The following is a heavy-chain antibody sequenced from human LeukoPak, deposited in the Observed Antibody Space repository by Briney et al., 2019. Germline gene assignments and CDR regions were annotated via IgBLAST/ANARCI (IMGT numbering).Heavy chain of an antibody. V-gene: IGHV3-11*01. CDR2: ISSSGSTI. CDR1: GFTFSDYY. D-gene: IGHD4-17*01. J-gene: IGHJ4*02. Sequence: GGSLRLSCAASGFTFSDYYMSWIRQAPGKGLEWVSYISSSGSTIYYADSVKGRFTISRDNAKNSLYLQMNSLRAEGTAVYYCARDHTDYGDYPTYWGQGTLVTVSS. CDR3: ARDHTDYGDYPTY.